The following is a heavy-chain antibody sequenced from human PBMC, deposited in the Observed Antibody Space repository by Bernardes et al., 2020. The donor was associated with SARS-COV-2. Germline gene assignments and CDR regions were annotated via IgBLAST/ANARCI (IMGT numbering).Heavy chain of an antibody. D-gene: IGHD6-19*01. V-gene: IGHV4-38-2*01. J-gene: IGHJ4*02. CDR3: ARLVDSSGRDY. CDR1: GYSISSGYY. Sequence: SETLSLTCAVSGYSISSGYYWGWIRQPPGKGLEWIGSIYHSGSTYYNPSLKSRVTISVDTSKNQFSLKLSSVTAADTAVYYCARLVDSSGRDYWGQGTLVTVSS. CDR2: IYHSGST.